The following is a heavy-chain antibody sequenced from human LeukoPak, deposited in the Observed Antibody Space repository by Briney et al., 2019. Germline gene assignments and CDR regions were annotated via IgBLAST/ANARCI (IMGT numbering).Heavy chain of an antibody. CDR1: GGSISSYY. V-gene: IGHV4-4*07. D-gene: IGHD3-16*02. Sequence: PSETLSLTCTVSGGSISSYYWSWIRQPAGKGLEWIGRIYTSGSTNYNPSLKSRVTMSVHTSKNQFSLKLSSVTAADTAVYYCARDADLIWASYRFFPEFLFDYWGQGPLVTVSS. J-gene: IGHJ4*02. CDR2: IYTSGST. CDR3: ARDADLIWASYRFFPEFLFDY.